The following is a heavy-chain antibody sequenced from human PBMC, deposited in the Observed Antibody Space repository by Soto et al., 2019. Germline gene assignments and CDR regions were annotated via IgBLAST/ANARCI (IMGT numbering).Heavy chain of an antibody. Sequence: PGESRKISCKGSGDSFTSYWIGWVRQMPGKGLEWMGIIYPGDSDTRYSPSFQGQVTISADKSISTAYLQWSSLKASDTAMYYFARLWDTATASIDYWGQGALVTVSS. D-gene: IGHD5-18*01. CDR1: GDSFTSYW. CDR2: IYPGDSDT. J-gene: IGHJ4*02. CDR3: ARLWDTATASIDY. V-gene: IGHV5-51*01.